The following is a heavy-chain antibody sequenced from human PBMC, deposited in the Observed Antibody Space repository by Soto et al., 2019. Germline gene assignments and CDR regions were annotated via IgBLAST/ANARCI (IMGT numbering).Heavy chain of an antibody. J-gene: IGHJ6*02. D-gene: IGHD4-4*01. CDR2: MYYSGNT. CDR3: ARVESLTTVRKWAKIDYYGMDV. V-gene: IGHV4-39*07. Sequence: SETLSLTCIVSGDSISRRSYYWGWIRQPPGKGLEWIGSMYYSGNTYYNPSLKSRVTMSVDTPKNQFSLKLSSVTAADTAVYYCARVESLTTVRKWAKIDYYGMDVWGQGTTVTVSS. CDR1: GDSISRRSYY.